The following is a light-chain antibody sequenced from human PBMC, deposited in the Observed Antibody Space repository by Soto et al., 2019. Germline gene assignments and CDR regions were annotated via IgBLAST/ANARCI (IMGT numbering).Light chain of an antibody. CDR3: QQLDSYPIT. CDR1: QTISGR. J-gene: IGKJ5*01. CDR2: AAS. V-gene: IGKV1-5*01. Sequence: DIMMTQSPSTLSASVGDRVTITCRASQTISGRLAWYQLKPGKAPKLLIYAASTLQSGVPSRFSGSGSGTEFTLTISSLQPEDFATYYCQQLDSYPITFGQGTRLEIK.